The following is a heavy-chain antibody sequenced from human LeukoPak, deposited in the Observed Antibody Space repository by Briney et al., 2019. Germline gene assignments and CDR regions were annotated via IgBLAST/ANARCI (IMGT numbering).Heavy chain of an antibody. CDR2: IYYSGST. D-gene: IGHD6-19*01. CDR1: GVSISSYY. J-gene: IGHJ4*02. CDR3: ASGAVAGTSPDY. V-gene: IGHV4-59*01. Sequence: PSETLSLTCTVSGVSISSYYWSWIRQPPGKGLEWIGYIYYSGSTNYNPSLKSRVTISVDTSKNQFSLKLSSVTAADTAVYYCASGAVAGTSPDYWGQGTLVTVSS.